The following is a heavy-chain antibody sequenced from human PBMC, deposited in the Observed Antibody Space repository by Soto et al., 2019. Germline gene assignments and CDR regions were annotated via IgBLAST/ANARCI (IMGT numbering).Heavy chain of an antibody. J-gene: IGHJ4*02. CDR3: AADATAWQQMVPSDY. CDR1: GFTFTSSS. V-gene: IGHV1-58*01. CDR2: IAVGSGYT. Sequence: SVKVSCKASGFTFTSSSFQWVRQARGQRLEWIGWIAVGSGYTNYAQRFQDRVTLTRDMSTATTYMELSRLTSEDTAIYYCAADATAWQQMVPSDYWGQGTLVTVSS. D-gene: IGHD2-8*01.